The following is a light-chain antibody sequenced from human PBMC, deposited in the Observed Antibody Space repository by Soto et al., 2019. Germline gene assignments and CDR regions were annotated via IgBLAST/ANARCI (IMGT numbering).Light chain of an antibody. CDR3: QQYYMYSYT. V-gene: IGKV1-5*01. Sequence: DIQMTQPSTLSASVGDRVTLHCRASQSISTYLAWYQQNPGKAPKVLIYHASNLESGVPSRFSGGGSGTEFSLTISSLQPDDFATYYCQQYYMYSYTCGQGTKLDIK. J-gene: IGKJ2*01. CDR2: HAS. CDR1: QSISTY.